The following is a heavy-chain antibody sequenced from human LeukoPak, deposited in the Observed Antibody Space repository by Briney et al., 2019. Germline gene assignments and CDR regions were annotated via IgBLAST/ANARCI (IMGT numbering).Heavy chain of an antibody. J-gene: IGHJ4*02. Sequence: GRSLRLSCAASGFTFSSYAMSWVRQAPGKGLEWVSSITSSGAATYYADSVKGRFTISRDNSDNTLYLQMNSLRAEDTAVYYCAKDRPNYYGSNGHYYKLNGDCWGQGTLVTVSS. V-gene: IGHV3-23*01. CDR3: AKDRPNYYGSNGHYYKLNGDC. CDR1: GFTFSSYA. CDR2: ITSSGAAT. D-gene: IGHD3-22*01.